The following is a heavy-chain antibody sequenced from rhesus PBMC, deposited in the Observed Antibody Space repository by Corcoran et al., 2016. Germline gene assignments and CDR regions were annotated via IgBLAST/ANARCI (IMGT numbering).Heavy chain of an antibody. Sequence: EVQLVESGGGLVQPGGSLRLSCAASGFTFSSYGMSWVRQAPGKGLEWVSYISNGGGSTYYEDSVKGRFTIFRENSKNTISLQMNSLRAEDTAVYYCAKNTVLGIMYGLDSWGQGVVVTVSS. V-gene: IGHV3S5*01. J-gene: IGHJ6*01. CDR2: ISNGGGST. D-gene: IGHD2-21*01. CDR1: GFTFSSYG. CDR3: AKNTVLGIMYGLDS.